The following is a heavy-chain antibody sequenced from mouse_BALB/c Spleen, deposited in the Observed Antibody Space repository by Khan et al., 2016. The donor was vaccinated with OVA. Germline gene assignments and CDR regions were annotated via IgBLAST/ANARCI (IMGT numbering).Heavy chain of an antibody. CDR1: GYTFTTYT. D-gene: IGHD2-14*01. V-gene: IGHV1-4*01. CDR3: AKEGAFYRSDGWFAY. J-gene: IGHJ3*01. CDR2: INPSTDYT. Sequence: QVQLQQSGAELARPGASVKMSCKASGYTFTTYTIHWVKQRPGQGLEWIGYINPSTDYTTYNQKFKDKATLTADKSSSTAYMQLSSLTSDDSAVYCCAKEGAFYRSDGWFAYWGQGTLVTVSA.